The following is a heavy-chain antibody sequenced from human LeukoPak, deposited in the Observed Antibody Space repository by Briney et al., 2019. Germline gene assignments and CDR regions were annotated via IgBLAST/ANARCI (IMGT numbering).Heavy chain of an antibody. CDR1: GGSISSNNW. Sequence: SETLSLTCAVFGGSISSNNWWSWVRQPPGKGLEWIGEIFHSGSTNYNPSLKSRVTISVDKSKNQFSLKLNSVTAADTAVYYCARDRAVAGTGIIDYWGQGTLVTVSS. CDR2: IFHSGST. V-gene: IGHV4-4*02. CDR3: ARDRAVAGTGIIDY. D-gene: IGHD6-19*01. J-gene: IGHJ4*02.